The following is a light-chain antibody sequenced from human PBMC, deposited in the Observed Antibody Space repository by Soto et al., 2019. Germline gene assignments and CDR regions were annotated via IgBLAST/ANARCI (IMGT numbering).Light chain of an antibody. J-gene: IGLJ2*01. CDR1: SGHSNYA. V-gene: IGLV4-69*01. Sequence: QLVLTQSPSASASLGASVKLTCTLSSGHSNYAIAWHQQQSEKGPRYLMKLNSDGSHSKGDGIPDRFSGSSSGAERYLTISSHQSEDEADYYCPTWGSGIVVFGGGTKLTVL. CDR2: LNSDGSH. CDR3: PTWGSGIVV.